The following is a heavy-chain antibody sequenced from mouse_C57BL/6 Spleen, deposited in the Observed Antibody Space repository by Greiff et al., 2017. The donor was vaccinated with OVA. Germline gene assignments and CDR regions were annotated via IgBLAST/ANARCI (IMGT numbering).Heavy chain of an antibody. CDR1: GYTFTSYW. CDR3: ARWEDGNYDY. CDR2: IDPSDSYT. D-gene: IGHD2-1*01. V-gene: IGHV1-69*01. J-gene: IGHJ2*01. Sequence: QVQLQQPGAELVMPGASVKLSCKASGYTFTSYWMHWVKQRPGQGLEWIGEIDPSDSYTNYNQKFKGKSTLTVDKSSSTAYMQLSSLTSEDSAVDYCARWEDGNYDYWGQGTTLTVSS.